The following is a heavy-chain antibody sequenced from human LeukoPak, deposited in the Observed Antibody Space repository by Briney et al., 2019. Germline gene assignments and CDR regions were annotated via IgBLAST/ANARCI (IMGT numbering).Heavy chain of an antibody. CDR1: GGSFSGYY. CDR2: INHSGST. V-gene: IGHV4-34*01. Sequence: PSETLSLTCAVYGGSFSGYYWSWIRQPPGKGLEWIGEINHSGSTNYNPSLKSRVTISVDTSKNQFSLKLSSVTAADTAVYYCATSKGSSLYEGNWFDHWGQGTLVS. D-gene: IGHD6-13*01. CDR3: ATSKGSSLYEGNWFDH. J-gene: IGHJ5*02.